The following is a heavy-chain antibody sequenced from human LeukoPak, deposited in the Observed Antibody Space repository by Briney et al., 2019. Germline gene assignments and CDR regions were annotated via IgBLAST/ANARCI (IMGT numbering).Heavy chain of an antibody. CDR1: GFTFSSYW. CDR2: IKQDGSEK. V-gene: IGHV3-7*01. J-gene: IGHJ6*03. CDR3: AGSATGYYYYYMDV. Sequence: GGFLRLSCAASGFTFSSYWMSWVRQAPGKGLEWVANIKQDGSEKYYVDSVKGRFTISRDNAKNSLYLQMNSLRAEDTAVYYCAGSATGYYYYYMDVWGKGTTVIVSS. D-gene: IGHD3-9*01.